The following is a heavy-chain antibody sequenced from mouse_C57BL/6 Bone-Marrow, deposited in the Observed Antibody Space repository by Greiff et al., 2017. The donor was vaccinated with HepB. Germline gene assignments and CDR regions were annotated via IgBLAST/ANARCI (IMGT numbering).Heavy chain of an antibody. Sequence: QVQLKQSGAELVKPGASVKISCKASGYTFTDYYINWVKQRPGQGLEWIGKIGPGSGSTYYNEKFKGKATLTADKSSSTAYMQLSSLTSEDSAVYFCACRSYYYGSSYDAMDYWGQGTSVTVSS. J-gene: IGHJ4*01. CDR2: IGPGSGST. CDR3: ACRSYYYGSSYDAMDY. D-gene: IGHD1-1*01. CDR1: GYTFTDYY. V-gene: IGHV1-77*01.